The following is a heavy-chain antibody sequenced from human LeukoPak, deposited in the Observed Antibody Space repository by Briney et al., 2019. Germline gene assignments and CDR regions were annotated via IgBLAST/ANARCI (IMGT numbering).Heavy chain of an antibody. CDR1: GYTFTSYY. J-gene: IGHJ3*02. Sequence: ASVKVSCKASGYTFTSYYMHWVRQAPGQGLEWMGIINPSGGSTSYAQKFQGRVTMTRDTSTSTVYMELSSLRSEDTAVYYCASTGDSLNEWEWDAFDIWGQGTMVTVSS. CDR3: ASTGDSLNEWEWDAFDI. D-gene: IGHD1-26*01. CDR2: INPSGGST. V-gene: IGHV1-46*01.